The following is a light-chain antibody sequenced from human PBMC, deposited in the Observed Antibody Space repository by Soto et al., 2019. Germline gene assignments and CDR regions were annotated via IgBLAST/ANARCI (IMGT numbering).Light chain of an antibody. J-gene: IGLJ2*01. CDR3: QSYDSSLSAVV. Sequence: QSVLTQPPSVSGAPGQRVIISCTGSSSNIRADYDVHWYQQLPGTAPKLLIYDNSNRPSGVPDRFSASRSGASASLAVTGLQAEDEADYYCQSYDSSLSAVVLGGGTKLTVL. CDR2: DNS. CDR1: SSNIRADYD. V-gene: IGLV1-40*01.